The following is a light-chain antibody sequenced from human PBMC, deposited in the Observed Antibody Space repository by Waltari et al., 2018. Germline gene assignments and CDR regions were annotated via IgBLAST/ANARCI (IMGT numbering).Light chain of an antibody. Sequence: QSALTQPPSASGSPGQSVPLSCTGTSSDVGAYAHVSWYQHHPGKAPKLLISEVSKRPSGVPDRFSGSRSGNTASLTVSGLQAEDEADYYCSSYAGSNNLVFGGGTKLTVL. V-gene: IGLV2-8*01. CDR3: SSYAGSNNLV. CDR2: EVS. J-gene: IGLJ2*01. CDR1: SSDVGAYAH.